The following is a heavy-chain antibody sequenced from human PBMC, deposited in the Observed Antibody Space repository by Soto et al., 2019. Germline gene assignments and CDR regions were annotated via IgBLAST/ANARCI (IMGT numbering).Heavy chain of an antibody. Sequence: PSETLSLTXTVSGGSISSYYWSWIRQPPGKGLEWIGYIYYSGSTNYNPSLKSRVTISVDTSKNQFSLKLSSVTAADTAVYYCERVCPWCLYVDTAMAFDYWGQGTLVTVSS. CDR1: GGSISSYY. V-gene: IGHV4-59*01. CDR3: ERVCPWCLYVDTAMAFDY. J-gene: IGHJ4*02. D-gene: IGHD5-18*01. CDR2: IYYSGST.